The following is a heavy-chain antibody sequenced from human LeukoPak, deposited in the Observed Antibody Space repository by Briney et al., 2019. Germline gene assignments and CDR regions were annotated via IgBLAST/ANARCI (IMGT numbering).Heavy chain of an antibody. V-gene: IGHV4-31*03. CDR3: AGGAVRGVMDFDY. D-gene: IGHD3-10*01. CDR1: GGSTSSGGYY. CDR2: IYYSGST. Sequence: KTSETLSLTCTVSGGSTSSGGYYWTWIRQHPGKGLEWIGYIYYSGSTYYNPSLKSRLTMSVDTSKNQFSLKLSSVTAADTGVYYCAGGAVRGVMDFDYWGQGTLVSVSS. J-gene: IGHJ4*02.